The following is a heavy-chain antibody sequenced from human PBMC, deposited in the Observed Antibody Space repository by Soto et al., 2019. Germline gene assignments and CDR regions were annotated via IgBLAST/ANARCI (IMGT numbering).Heavy chain of an antibody. V-gene: IGHV1-3*01. Sequence: ASVKVSCKASGYTFTSYAMHWVRQAPGQRLEWMGWINAGNGNTKYSQKFQGRVTITRDTSASTANMELSSLRSEDTAVYYCARDKDFWSGYYPYYYYYMDVWGKGTTVTVSS. J-gene: IGHJ6*03. CDR2: INAGNGNT. D-gene: IGHD3-3*01. CDR3: ARDKDFWSGYYPYYYYYMDV. CDR1: GYTFTSYA.